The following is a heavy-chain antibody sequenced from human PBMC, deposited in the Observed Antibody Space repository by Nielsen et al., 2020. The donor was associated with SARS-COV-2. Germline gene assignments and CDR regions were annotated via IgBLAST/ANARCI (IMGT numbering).Heavy chain of an antibody. CDR2: IRSKAYGGTT. D-gene: IGHD6-19*01. CDR1: GFTFGDYA. Sequence: GGSLRLSCTASGFTFGDYAMIWVRQAPGKGLEWVGFIRSKAYGGTTETAASLKGRFTISRDDSRSIAYLEVNSLITEDTAVYYCGRDRSTSGWWGFADYWGQGTQSPSPQ. CDR3: GRDRSTSGWWGFADY. V-gene: IGHV3-49*04. J-gene: IGHJ4*02.